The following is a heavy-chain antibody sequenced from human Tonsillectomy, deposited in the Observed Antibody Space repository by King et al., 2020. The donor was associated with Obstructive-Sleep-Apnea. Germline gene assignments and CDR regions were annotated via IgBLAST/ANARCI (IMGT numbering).Heavy chain of an antibody. V-gene: IGHV3-23*04. CDR3: AKDMGGGPAANFDY. CDR1: GFTFSKFA. CDR2: ISDSTAGTGS. D-gene: IGHD2-2*01. J-gene: IGHJ4*02. Sequence: VQLVESGGGLVQPGGSLRLSCAASGFTFSKFAMSWVRQAPGRGLEWVSAISDSTAGTGSYYADSVKGRFTLSRDNSKHTLYLHRNSLRADDTALYYCAKDMGGGPAANFDYWGQGTLVTVSS.